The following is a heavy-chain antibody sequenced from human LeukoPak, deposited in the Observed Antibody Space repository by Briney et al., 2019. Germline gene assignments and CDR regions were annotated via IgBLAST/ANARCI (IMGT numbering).Heavy chain of an antibody. CDR3: ARLLEPATGYYMDV. CDR1: GFTFSSYS. CDR2: ISSSSSYI. Sequence: GGSLRLPCAASGFTFSSYSMNWVRQAPGKGLEWVSSISSSSSYIYYADSVKGRFTISRDNAKNSLYLQMNSLRAEDTAVYYCARLLEPATGYYMDVWGKGTTVTISS. D-gene: IGHD5-24*01. J-gene: IGHJ6*03. V-gene: IGHV3-21*01.